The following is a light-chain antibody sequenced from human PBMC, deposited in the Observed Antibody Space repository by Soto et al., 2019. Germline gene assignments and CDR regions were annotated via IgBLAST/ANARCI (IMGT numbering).Light chain of an antibody. CDR1: SSDIGTYNH. Sequence: QSALTQPASVSGSPGQSIAISCAGTSSDIGTYNHVSWYQQHPGKAPQLIIYEDINRPSGLSSRFSGSKSGNTASLTISGLQAEDEADYFCCSYKTSSTLVCGTGTKVTVL. CDR3: CSYKTSSTLV. J-gene: IGLJ1*01. V-gene: IGLV2-14*01. CDR2: EDI.